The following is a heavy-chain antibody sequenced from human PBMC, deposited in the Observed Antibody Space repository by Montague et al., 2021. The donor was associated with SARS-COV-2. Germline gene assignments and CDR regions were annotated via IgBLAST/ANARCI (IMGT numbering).Heavy chain of an antibody. CDR3: ARVGKYDVLRYFDSYYFDY. J-gene: IGHJ4*02. D-gene: IGHD3-9*01. Sequence: SLRLSCSASGFTFSSYSMNWVRQAPGKGLEWVSSISSSSSYIYYADSVKGRFTISRDNAKNSLYLQMNSLRAEDTAVYYCARVGKYDVLRYFDSYYFDYWSQGTLVTVSS. CDR2: ISSSSSYI. CDR1: GFTFSSYS. V-gene: IGHV3-21*01.